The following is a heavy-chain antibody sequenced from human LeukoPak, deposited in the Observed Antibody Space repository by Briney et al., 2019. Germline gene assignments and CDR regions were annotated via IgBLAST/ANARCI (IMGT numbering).Heavy chain of an antibody. V-gene: IGHV3-33*01. D-gene: IGHD3-10*01. CDR3: ARTNDYFGSVTGTYIDY. Sequence: GGSLRLSCAASRFSFSNYGMHWVRQAPGQGLEWVAVIWYDGSTKYYADSVKGRFTISRDNSNNTLYLQMNSVRAEDTAVYYCARTNDYFGSVTGTYIDYWGQGTLVTVSS. J-gene: IGHJ4*02. CDR1: RFSFSNYG. CDR2: IWYDGSTK.